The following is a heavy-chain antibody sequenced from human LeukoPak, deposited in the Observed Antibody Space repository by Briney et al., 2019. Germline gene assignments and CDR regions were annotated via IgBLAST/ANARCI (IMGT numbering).Heavy chain of an antibody. CDR1: GFTLSTYA. Sequence: GGSLRLSCAASGFTLSTYAMSWVRQTPGKGLEWVAATSSSDAGTYHADSVRGRFTISRDNSKNTLYLQMNSLRAEDAAVYYCARDTFPNYDSSGYYSDAFDIWGQGSMVTVSS. D-gene: IGHD3-22*01. V-gene: IGHV3-23*01. CDR3: ARDTFPNYDSSGYYSDAFDI. CDR2: TSSSDAGT. J-gene: IGHJ3*02.